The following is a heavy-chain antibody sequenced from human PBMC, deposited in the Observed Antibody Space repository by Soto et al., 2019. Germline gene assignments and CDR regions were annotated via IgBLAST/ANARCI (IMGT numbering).Heavy chain of an antibody. CDR1: GGSISSYY. CDR2: IYYSGST. D-gene: IGHD3-3*01. J-gene: IGHJ4*02. V-gene: IGHV4-59*01. Sequence: SETLSLTCTVSGGSISSYYWSWIRQPPGKGLEWIGYIYYSGSTNYNPSLKSRVTISVDTSKNQFSLKLGSVTAADTAVYYCARTGGYYAVGLYYFDYWGQGTLVTVSS. CDR3: ARTGGYYAVGLYYFDY.